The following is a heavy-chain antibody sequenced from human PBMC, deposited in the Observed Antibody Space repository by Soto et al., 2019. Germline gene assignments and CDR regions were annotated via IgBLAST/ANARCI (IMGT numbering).Heavy chain of an antibody. V-gene: IGHV1-69*01. D-gene: IGHD7-27*01. CDR3: ARYLLTVGTPYYFDY. CDR1: GGTFSSYA. Sequence: QVQLVQSGAEVKKPGSSVKVSCKASGGTFSSYAISWVRQAPGQGLEWMGGIIPIFGTANYAQKFQGRVTITAEESTSTDYMELSSLRSEDTAVYYCARYLLTVGTPYYFDYWGRGPLVTVSS. CDR2: IIPIFGTA. J-gene: IGHJ4*02.